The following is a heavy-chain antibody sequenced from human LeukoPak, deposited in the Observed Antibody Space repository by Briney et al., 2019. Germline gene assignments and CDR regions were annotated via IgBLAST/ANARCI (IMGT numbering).Heavy chain of an antibody. V-gene: IGHV3-48*03. CDR2: IGSSGGSR. J-gene: IGHJ3*02. Sequence: GGSLRLSCIASGFTFSSYEMDWVRRAPGEGLEWVSYIGSSGGSRYYADSVKGRFTTFRDNAKNSLYLQMNSLRAEDTAVYYCAREDGDAFDIWGQGTMVTVSS. CDR3: AREDGDAFDI. CDR1: GFTFSSYE. D-gene: IGHD5-24*01.